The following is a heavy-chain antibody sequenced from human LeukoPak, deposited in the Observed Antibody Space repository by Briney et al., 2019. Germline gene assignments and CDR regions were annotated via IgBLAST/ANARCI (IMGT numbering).Heavy chain of an antibody. CDR1: GFTFSSYS. CDR3: ARGGAAAGTKGYFQH. D-gene: IGHD6-13*01. CDR2: ISSSSSTI. Sequence: GGSLRLSCAASGFTFSSYSMDWVRQAPGKGPEWVSYISSSSSTIYYADSVKGRFTISRDNAKNSLFLQMNSLRAEDTAVYYCARGGAAAGTKGYFQHWGQGTLVTVSS. J-gene: IGHJ1*01. V-gene: IGHV3-48*04.